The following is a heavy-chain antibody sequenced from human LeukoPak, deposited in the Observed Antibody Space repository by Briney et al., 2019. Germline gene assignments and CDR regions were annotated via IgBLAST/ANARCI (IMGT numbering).Heavy chain of an antibody. Sequence: GASVKVSCKASGYTFTSYGISWVRQAPGQGLEWMGWISAYNGNTNYAQKLHGRVTMTTDTSTSTAYMELRSLRSDDTAVYYCARGRDFWSGYYINFGFDYWGQGTLVTVSS. CDR2: ISAYNGNT. J-gene: IGHJ4*02. D-gene: IGHD3-3*01. CDR3: ARGRDFWSGYYINFGFDY. CDR1: GYTFTSYG. V-gene: IGHV1-18*01.